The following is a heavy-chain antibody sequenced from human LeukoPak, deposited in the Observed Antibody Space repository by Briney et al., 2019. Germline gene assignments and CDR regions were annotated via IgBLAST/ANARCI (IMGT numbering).Heavy chain of an antibody. D-gene: IGHD6-19*01. J-gene: IGHJ4*02. Sequence: GASVTVSCTASGYTFTSYGISWVRQAPGQGLEWMGWISAYNGNTNYAQKLQGRVTMTTDTSTSTAYMELRSLRSDDTAVYYCARASVYSSGWPWDYWGQGTLVTVSS. CDR2: ISAYNGNT. CDR3: ARASVYSSGWPWDY. V-gene: IGHV1-18*01. CDR1: GYTFTSYG.